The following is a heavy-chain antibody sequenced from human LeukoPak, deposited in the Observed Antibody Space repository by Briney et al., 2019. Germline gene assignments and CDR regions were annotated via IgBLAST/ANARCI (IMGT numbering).Heavy chain of an antibody. CDR2: ISVYNGNT. V-gene: IGHV1-18*01. CDR3: ARVSLEDAFDI. Sequence: ASVKVSCKASGYTFSSYGISWVRQAPGQGLEWMGWISVYNGNTNYAQKFQGRVTMTTDTSTNTAYMDLTSLRSDDTAVYYCARVSLEDAFDIWGQGTLVTVS. D-gene: IGHD1-1*01. J-gene: IGHJ3*02. CDR1: GYTFSSYG.